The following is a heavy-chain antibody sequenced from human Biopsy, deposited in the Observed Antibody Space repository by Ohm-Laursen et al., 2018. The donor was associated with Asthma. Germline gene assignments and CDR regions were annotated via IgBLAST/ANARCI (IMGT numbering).Heavy chain of an antibody. CDR1: GGSVSTGSYY. CDR3: ARGPNYHGSGRAPIGMDV. Sequence: SDTLSLTCLVSGGSVSTGSYYWSWIRQPPGKGLEWLGYIYYTGSDNYNPSLKSRVTISVDTSKNQFSLRLNSVTAADTAVYYCARGPNYHGSGRAPIGMDVWGQGTTVTVSS. V-gene: IGHV4-61*01. CDR2: IYYTGSD. J-gene: IGHJ6*02. D-gene: IGHD3-10*01.